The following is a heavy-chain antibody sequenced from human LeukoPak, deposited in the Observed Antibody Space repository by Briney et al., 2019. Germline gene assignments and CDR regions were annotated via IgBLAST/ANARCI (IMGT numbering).Heavy chain of an antibody. D-gene: IGHD3-10*02. CDR1: GFTFSSYW. J-gene: IGHJ6*04. Sequence: PGGSLRLSCVASGFTFSSYWMTWVRQAPGKGLEWVANIKTDGSQIYYVNSVKGRFTISRDNSKNTLYLQMNSLRAEDTAVYYCAELGITMIGGVWGKGTTVTISS. CDR2: IKTDGSQI. CDR3: AELGITMIGGV. V-gene: IGHV3-7*01.